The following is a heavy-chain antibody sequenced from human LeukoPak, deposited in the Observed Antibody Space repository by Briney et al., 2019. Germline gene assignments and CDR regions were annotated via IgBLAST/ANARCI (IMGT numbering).Heavy chain of an antibody. D-gene: IGHD6-19*01. CDR3: ASPKYTSGPFNY. J-gene: IGHJ4*02. V-gene: IGHV3-53*01. CDR1: GFTVSSNY. CDR2: MYNTGST. Sequence: GGSLRLSCAASGFTVSSNYMSWVRQAPGKGLELVSVMYNTGSTYYADSVKGRFTISRDNSKNTLYLHMNSLRAEDTAVYYCASPKYTSGPFNYWGQGTLVIVSS.